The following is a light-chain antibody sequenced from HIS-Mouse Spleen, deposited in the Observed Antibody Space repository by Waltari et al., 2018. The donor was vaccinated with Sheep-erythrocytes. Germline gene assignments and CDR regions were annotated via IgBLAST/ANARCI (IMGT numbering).Light chain of an antibody. Sequence: QSALTQPRSVSGSPGQSVTISCTGTSSDVGGYNYVSWYQQHPGKAPKLMLYDVSKRPSGVPDRFPGSKSGNTASLTISGLQAEDEADYYCCSYAGSYTVVFGGGTKLTVL. CDR1: SSDVGGYNY. CDR2: DVS. V-gene: IGLV2-11*01. CDR3: CSYAGSYTVV. J-gene: IGLJ2*01.